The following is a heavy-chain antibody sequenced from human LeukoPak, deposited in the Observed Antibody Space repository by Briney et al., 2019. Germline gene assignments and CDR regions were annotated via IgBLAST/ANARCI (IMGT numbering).Heavy chain of an antibody. CDR3: ARGIGELRRAFDI. CDR2: ISSSGSTI. D-gene: IGHD1-26*01. V-gene: IGHV3-11*01. CDR1: GFTSSDYY. J-gene: IGHJ3*02. Sequence: GGSLRLCCAASGFTSSDYYMSWIRQARGEGLGWVSYISSSGSTIYYADSVKGRFTISRDNAKNSLYLQMNSLRAEDTAVYYCARGIGELRRAFDIWGQGTMVTVSS.